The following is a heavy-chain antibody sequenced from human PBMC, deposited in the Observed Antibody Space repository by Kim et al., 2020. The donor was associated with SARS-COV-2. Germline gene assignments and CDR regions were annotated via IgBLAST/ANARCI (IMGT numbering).Heavy chain of an antibody. CDR3: ARVWQQLDHNWFDP. J-gene: IGHJ5*02. V-gene: IGHV4-59*01. D-gene: IGHD6-13*01. Sequence: SETLSLTCTVSGGSISSYYWSWIRQPPGKGLEWIGYIYYSGSTNYNPSLKSRVTISVDTSKNQFSLKLSSVTAADTAVYYCARVWQQLDHNWFDPWGQGTLVTVSS. CDR2: IYYSGST. CDR1: GGSISSYY.